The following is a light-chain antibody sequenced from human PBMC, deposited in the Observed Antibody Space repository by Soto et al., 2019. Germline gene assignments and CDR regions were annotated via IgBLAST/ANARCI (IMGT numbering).Light chain of an antibody. J-gene: IGKJ4*01. Sequence: EIVMTQSPATLSMSPGERATLSCRASQSVYSNLAWYQQKPGQTPRLLIYGSSTRATGIPARFSGSGSGTEFTPAISSLQSEDFAVYYCQEYTSWPLTFGGGTKVEIK. CDR1: QSVYSN. CDR3: QEYTSWPLT. CDR2: GSS. V-gene: IGKV3-15*01.